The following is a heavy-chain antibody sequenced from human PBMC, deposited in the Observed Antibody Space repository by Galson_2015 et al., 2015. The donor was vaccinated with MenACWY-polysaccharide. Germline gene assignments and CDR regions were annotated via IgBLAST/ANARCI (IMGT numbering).Heavy chain of an antibody. CDR3: YRLTGDDGGNIDL. V-gene: IGHV3-23*01. Sequence: SLRLSCAASGFTFSNYAMTWVRQAPGKGLEWVSSITGSGGSTYYTDSVKGRFTISRDNSKNTLYLQMNSLRAEDTAVYYCYRLTGDDGGNIDLWGRGTL. CDR1: GFTFSNYA. CDR2: ITGSGGST. J-gene: IGHJ2*01. D-gene: IGHD4-23*01.